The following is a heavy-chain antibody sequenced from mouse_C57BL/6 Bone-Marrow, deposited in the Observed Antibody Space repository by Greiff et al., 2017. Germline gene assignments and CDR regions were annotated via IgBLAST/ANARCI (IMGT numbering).Heavy chain of an antibody. D-gene: IGHD1-1*01. J-gene: IGHJ3*01. CDR3: ASGFHYYGSSPAY. CDR1: GYTFTSYW. Sequence: QVQLQPPGAELVKPGASVKLSCKASGYTFTSYWMQWVKQRPGQGLEWIGEIDPSDSDTNYNQKFKGKATLTVDTSSSTACMQLSSLTSDDSAVYYCASGFHYYGSSPAYWGQGTLVTVSA. CDR2: IDPSDSDT. V-gene: IGHV1-50*01.